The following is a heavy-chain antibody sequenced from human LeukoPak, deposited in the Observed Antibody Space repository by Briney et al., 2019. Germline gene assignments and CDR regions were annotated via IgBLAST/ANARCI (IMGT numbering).Heavy chain of an antibody. Sequence: GESLKISCKGYGYSFTSYWIGWVRQMPGKGLEWMGIIYPGDSDTRYSPSFQGQVTISADKSISTAYLQWSSLKASDTAMYCCARHPRGSWYSVYFDYWGQGTLVTVSS. CDR3: ARHPRGSWYSVYFDY. CDR2: IYPGDSDT. J-gene: IGHJ4*02. D-gene: IGHD6-13*01. CDR1: GYSFTSYW. V-gene: IGHV5-51*01.